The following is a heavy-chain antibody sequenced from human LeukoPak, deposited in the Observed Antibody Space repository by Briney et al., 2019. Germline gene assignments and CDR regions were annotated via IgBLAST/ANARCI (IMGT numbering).Heavy chain of an antibody. D-gene: IGHD3-10*01. Sequence: GGSLRLSCAASGFTFSSYAMSWVRQAPGKGLEWVSAISGSGGSTYYADSVKGRFTISRDNSKNTLYLQMNSLRAEDTAVYYCAKDSRITMVRGVIGDFQHWGQGTLVTVSS. J-gene: IGHJ1*01. V-gene: IGHV3-23*01. CDR1: GFTFSSYA. CDR3: AKDSRITMVRGVIGDFQH. CDR2: ISGSGGST.